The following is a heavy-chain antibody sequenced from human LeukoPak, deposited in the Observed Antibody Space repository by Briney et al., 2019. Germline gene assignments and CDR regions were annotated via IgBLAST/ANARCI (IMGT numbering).Heavy chain of an antibody. CDR2: ISYDGSSK. CDR1: GFTFSSYA. J-gene: IGHJ4*02. Sequence: RGSLRLSCAASGFTFSSYAMHWVRQAPGKGLEWVAVISYDGSSKYYADSVKGRFTISRDNSKNTLYLQMNSLRAEDTAVYYCARMLLGYCSSTSCPFFDYWGQGTLVTVSS. CDR3: ARMLLGYCSSTSCPFFDY. V-gene: IGHV3-30*04. D-gene: IGHD2-2*01.